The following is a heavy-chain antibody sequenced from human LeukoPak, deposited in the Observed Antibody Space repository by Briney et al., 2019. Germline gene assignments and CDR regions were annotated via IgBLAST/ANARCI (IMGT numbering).Heavy chain of an antibody. CDR1: GYSISSGYY. CDR3: ARQVLWFGQFAPHGPQLGFDP. J-gene: IGHJ5*02. Sequence: SETLSLTCTVSGYSISSGYYWGWIRQPPGKGLEWIGSIYHSGSTYYNPSLKSRVTISVDTSKNQFSLKLSSVTVADTAVYFCARQVLWFGQFAPHGPQLGFDPWGQGTLVIVSS. V-gene: IGHV4-38-2*02. CDR2: IYHSGST. D-gene: IGHD3-10*01.